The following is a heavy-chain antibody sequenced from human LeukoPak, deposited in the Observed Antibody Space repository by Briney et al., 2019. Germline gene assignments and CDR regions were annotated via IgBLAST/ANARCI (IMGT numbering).Heavy chain of an antibody. J-gene: IGHJ3*02. D-gene: IGHD6-19*01. CDR2: IFHSGST. Sequence: PSETLSLTCTVSGYSISSGYYWGWMRQPPGKRLEWIGNIFHSGSTHYSPSLKSRVAMSLQTSINQFSLNLFSVTAADTAMYYCARPREQWLGNDAFDIWGQGKMVTVSS. CDR1: GYSISSGYY. V-gene: IGHV4-38-2*02. CDR3: ARPREQWLGNDAFDI.